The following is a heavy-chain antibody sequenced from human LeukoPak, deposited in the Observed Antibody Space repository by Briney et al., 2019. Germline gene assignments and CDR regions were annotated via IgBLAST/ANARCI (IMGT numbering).Heavy chain of an antibody. Sequence: PGGSLRLSCAASGFTFRNYWMTWVRQAPGKGLEWVSSISSSGYDIYYADSVKGRFTISRDNSKNTLYLQMNSLRAEDTAVYYCAKDEGYCSGGSCYLGAFDIWGQGTMVTVSS. CDR1: GFTFRNYW. D-gene: IGHD2-15*01. J-gene: IGHJ3*02. CDR3: AKDEGYCSGGSCYLGAFDI. V-gene: IGHV3-23*01. CDR2: ISSSGYDI.